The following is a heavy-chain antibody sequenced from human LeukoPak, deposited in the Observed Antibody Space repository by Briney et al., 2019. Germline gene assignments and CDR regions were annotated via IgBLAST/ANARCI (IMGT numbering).Heavy chain of an antibody. J-gene: IGHJ6*03. CDR1: GGSISSYY. D-gene: IGHD3-10*01. CDR3: ARGLWFGEGYYYYMDV. Sequence: PSETLSLTCTVSGGSISSYYWSWIRQPPGKGLEWIGYIYYSGSTNYRPSLKSRVTISVDTSKNQFSLKLSSVTAADTAVYYCARGLWFGEGYYYYMDVWGKGTTVTVSS. V-gene: IGHV4-59*01. CDR2: IYYSGST.